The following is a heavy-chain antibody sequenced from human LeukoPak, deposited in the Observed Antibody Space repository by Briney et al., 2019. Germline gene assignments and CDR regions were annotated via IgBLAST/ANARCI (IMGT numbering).Heavy chain of an antibody. D-gene: IGHD3-10*01. CDR3: ARSDISIVRGAMV. CDR2: IIPIFGTA. J-gene: IGHJ4*02. Sequence: SVKVSCKASGGTFSSYAISWVRQAPGQGLEWMGGIIPIFGTANYAQKFQGRITMTTETSTSTAYMELRSLRSDDTAVYYCARSDISIVRGAMVWGQGTLVIVSS. CDR1: GGTFSSYA. V-gene: IGHV1-69*05.